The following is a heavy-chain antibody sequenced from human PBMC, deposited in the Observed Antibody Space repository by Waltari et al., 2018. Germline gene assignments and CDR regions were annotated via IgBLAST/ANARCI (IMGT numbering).Heavy chain of an antibody. CDR1: GFTFSIYP. V-gene: IGHV3-23*01. J-gene: IGHJ2*01. Sequence: DVQLLESGGGLVHTGGSLRLSCAASGFTFSIYPRAWVRQAPGKGLEWFSTIPGSGRGTAYADSVKGRFTISRDNSRNTLDLQMNTLRAEDTAIYFCAKADFGDPYWYFNLWGRGTLVTVSS. D-gene: IGHD4-17*01. CDR3: AKADFGDPYWYFNL. CDR2: IPGSGRGT.